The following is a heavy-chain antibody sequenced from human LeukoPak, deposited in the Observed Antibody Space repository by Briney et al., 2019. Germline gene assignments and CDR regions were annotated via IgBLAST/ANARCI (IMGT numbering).Heavy chain of an antibody. Sequence: ASVKVSCKASGYTFTGYYMHWVRQAPGQGLEWMGRINPNSGGTNYAQKFQGRVTMTRDTSISTAYMEQSRLRSDDTAVYYCARDLDYYDSSGYYSYFDYWGQGTLVTVSS. J-gene: IGHJ4*02. V-gene: IGHV1-2*06. D-gene: IGHD3-22*01. CDR2: INPNSGGT. CDR1: GYTFTGYY. CDR3: ARDLDYYDSSGYYSYFDY.